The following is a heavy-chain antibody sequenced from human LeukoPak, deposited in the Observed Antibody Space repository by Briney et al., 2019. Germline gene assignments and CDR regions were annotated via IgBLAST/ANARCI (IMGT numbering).Heavy chain of an antibody. V-gene: IGHV3-11*01. CDR2: ISSSGSTI. J-gene: IGHJ4*02. CDR3: ASTPQYYYASGSYPFDY. Sequence: GGSLRLSRAGSGFTSSDYYMSWIRQAPGKGLEWVSYISSSGSTIYYADSVKGRFTISGDNAKNSLYLQMNSLRAEDTAMYYCASTPQYYYASGSYPFDYWGQGTLVTVSS. D-gene: IGHD3-10*01. CDR1: GFTSSDYY.